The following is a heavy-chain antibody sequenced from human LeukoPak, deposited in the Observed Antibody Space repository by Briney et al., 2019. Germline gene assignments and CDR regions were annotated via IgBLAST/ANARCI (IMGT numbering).Heavy chain of an antibody. CDR3: ARDIGPGGCWFDP. Sequence: GALRLSCAASGFTLSSYWMSWVRQAPGKGLEWVANIKQDGSEKYYVDSVKGRFTISRDNAKNPLYLQMNSRRGEDTAVYYCARDIGPGGCWFDPWGKGTLVTVSS. CDR1: GFTLSSYW. D-gene: IGHD5-12*01. J-gene: IGHJ5*02. V-gene: IGHV3-7*01. CDR2: IKQDGSEK.